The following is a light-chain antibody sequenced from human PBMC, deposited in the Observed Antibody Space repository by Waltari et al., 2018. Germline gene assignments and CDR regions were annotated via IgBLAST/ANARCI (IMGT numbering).Light chain of an antibody. V-gene: IGLV1-47*01. CDR1: SSY. J-gene: IGLJ3*02. Sequence: QSVLIQPPSASGTPGQRVTISCSGSSSYIYWYQQLPGTAPKLLIYRDNQRPSGLPDRFSGSKSGTSASLAISGLRSEDEADYYCAAWDHSLSGRVFGGGTKLTVL. CDR3: AAWDHSLSGRV. CDR2: RDN.